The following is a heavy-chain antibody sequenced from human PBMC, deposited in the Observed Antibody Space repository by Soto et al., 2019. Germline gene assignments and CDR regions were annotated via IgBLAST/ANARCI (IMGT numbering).Heavy chain of an antibody. CDR1: GFTFSSYS. CDR2: ISSSSSTI. J-gene: IGHJ4*02. V-gene: IGHV3-48*01. D-gene: IGHD5-18*01. Sequence: SGGSLRLSCAASGFTFSSYSMNWVRQAPGKGLEWVSYISSSSSTIYYADSVKGRFTISRDNAKNSLYLQMNSLRAEDTAVYYCARGHSYGYDYWGQGTLVTVSS. CDR3: ARGHSYGYDY.